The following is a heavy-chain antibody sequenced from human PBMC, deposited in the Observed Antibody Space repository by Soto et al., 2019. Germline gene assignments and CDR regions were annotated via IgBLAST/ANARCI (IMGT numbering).Heavy chain of an antibody. CDR1: GYSFTGYY. V-gene: IGHV1-3*01. CDR3: ARDKCTNGLCYTDSFAI. J-gene: IGHJ3*02. D-gene: IGHD2-8*01. Sequence: ASVKVSWKASGYSFTGYYMHWVRQAPGKGLEWMGWINAGNGNTKYSQKFQGRVTIIRDTSASTAYMELSSLRSEDTAVYYCARDKCTNGLCYTDSFAIWGQRTIVTVSS. CDR2: INAGNGNT.